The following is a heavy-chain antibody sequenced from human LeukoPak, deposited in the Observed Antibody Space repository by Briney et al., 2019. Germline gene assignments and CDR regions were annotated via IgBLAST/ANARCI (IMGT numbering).Heavy chain of an antibody. J-gene: IGHJ6*02. D-gene: IGHD2-8*02. CDR3: ARDSGQLRRYWDYYGMDV. CDR1: GYTFTGYY. CDR2: INPNSGGT. Sequence: GASVKVSCKASGYTFTGYYMHWVRQAPGQGLEWMGWINPNSGGTNYAQKFQGWVTMTRDTSISTAYMELSRLRSDDMAVYYCARDSGQLRRYWDYYGMDVWGQGTTVTVSS. V-gene: IGHV1-2*04.